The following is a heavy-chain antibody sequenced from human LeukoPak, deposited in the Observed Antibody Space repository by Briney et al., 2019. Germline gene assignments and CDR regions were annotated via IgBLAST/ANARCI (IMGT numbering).Heavy chain of an antibody. CDR2: IKTDGSQI. CDR1: GFTFSSYW. CDR3: ARSLGGPDSDDAFDI. Sequence: GGSLRLSCVASGFTFSSYWMTWVRQAPGKGLEWVANIKTDGSQIYYVDSVKGRFTISRDNAKNSLYLQMNSLRAEDTALYYCARSLGGPDSDDAFDIWGQGTMVTVSS. J-gene: IGHJ3*02. V-gene: IGHV3-7*03. D-gene: IGHD3-16*01.